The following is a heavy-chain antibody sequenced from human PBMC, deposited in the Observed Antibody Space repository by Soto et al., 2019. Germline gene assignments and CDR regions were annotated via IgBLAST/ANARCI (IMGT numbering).Heavy chain of an antibody. CDR3: ARDLDYYDSSGYYFGAFDI. Sequence: EVQLVESGGGLVKPGGSLRLSCAASGFTFSSYSMNWVRQAPGKGLEWVSSISSSSSYIYYADSVKGRFTISRDNAKNPLYLQMNSLRAEDTAVYYCARDLDYYDSSGYYFGAFDIWGQGTMVTVSS. CDR2: ISSSSSYI. CDR1: GFTFSSYS. J-gene: IGHJ3*02. V-gene: IGHV3-21*01. D-gene: IGHD3-22*01.